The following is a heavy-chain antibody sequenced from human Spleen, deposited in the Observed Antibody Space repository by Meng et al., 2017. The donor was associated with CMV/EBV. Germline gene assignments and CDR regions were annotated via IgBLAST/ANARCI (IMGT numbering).Heavy chain of an antibody. CDR3: ARTDAVSYSGSPRDY. J-gene: IGHJ4*02. CDR1: GGSISSSSYY. CDR2: IYYSGST. V-gene: IGHV4-39*01. Sequence: SGGSISSSSYYWGWIRQPPGKGLEWIGSIYYSGSTYYNPSLKSRVTISVDTSKNQFSLKLSSVTAADTAVYYCARTDAVSYSGSPRDYWGQGTLVTVSS. D-gene: IGHD1-26*01.